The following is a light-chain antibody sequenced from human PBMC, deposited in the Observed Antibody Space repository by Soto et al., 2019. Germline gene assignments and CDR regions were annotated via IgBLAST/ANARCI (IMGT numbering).Light chain of an antibody. CDR1: QSVSRY. CDR2: DAS. CDR3: QPYNNWPLT. J-gene: IGKJ4*01. V-gene: IGKV3-11*01. Sequence: EIVLTQSPATLSLSPGERATLSCRASQSVSRYLAWYQQKPGQAPTLLIYDASYRATGIPARFSGSGSGTDFTLTIHSLQSEDFAIYYCQPYNNWPLTFGGGNKVDIK.